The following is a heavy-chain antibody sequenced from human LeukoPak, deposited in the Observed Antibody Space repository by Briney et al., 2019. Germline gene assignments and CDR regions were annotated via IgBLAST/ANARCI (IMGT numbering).Heavy chain of an antibody. D-gene: IGHD3-10*01. CDR2: INPNSGGT. Sequence: ASVKVSCKASGYTFSSYGISWVRQAPGQGLEWMGWINPNSGGTNYAQKFQGRVTMTRDTSSSTAYMELSRLRSDDTAVYYCARDHSYYDSGSYSNVDYRGQGTLVTVSS. CDR3: ARDHSYYDSGSYSNVDY. V-gene: IGHV1-2*02. J-gene: IGHJ4*02. CDR1: GYTFSSYG.